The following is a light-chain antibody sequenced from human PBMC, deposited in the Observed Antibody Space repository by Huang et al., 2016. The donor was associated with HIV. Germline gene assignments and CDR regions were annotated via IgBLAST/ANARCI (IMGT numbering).Light chain of an antibody. J-gene: IGKJ1*01. Sequence: EIVLTQSPDTLSLSPGERGALSCRASHSVTNDYLAWYQHKSGQAPRLLIYGSSGRATATPARFSGSGSGTDFSLTIDTVKPEDFASYYCQQYSTSPWTFGPGTKLEIK. CDR2: GSS. CDR1: HSVTNDY. CDR3: QQYSTSPWT. V-gene: IGKV3-20*01.